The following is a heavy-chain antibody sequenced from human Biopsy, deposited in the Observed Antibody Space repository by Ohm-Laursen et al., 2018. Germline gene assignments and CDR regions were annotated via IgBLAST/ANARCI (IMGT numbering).Heavy chain of an antibody. CDR2: IYYSVMT. V-gene: IGHV4-59*02. J-gene: IGHJ6*02. CDR3: ARDSGILNYGNFKYYHYYGMDV. CDR1: GDSVTKYY. Sequence: SETLSLTCTVSGDSVTKYYWSWIRQPPGKGLEWIGHIYYSVMTNYNPSLQSRVSISVDTSRNQVSLTLSSVTAAETAVYYRARDSGILNYGNFKYYHYYGMDVWGQGTKVTVSS. D-gene: IGHD4-11*01.